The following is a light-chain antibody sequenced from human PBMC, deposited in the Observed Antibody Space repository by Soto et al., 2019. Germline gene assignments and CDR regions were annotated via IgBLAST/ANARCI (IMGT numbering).Light chain of an antibody. CDR3: QQYGSSRWT. V-gene: IGKV3-20*01. CDR1: ESVHVNQ. J-gene: IGKJ1*01. Sequence: VFSLSPGTLSVSTGERATLSCRASESVHVNQVAWYQRRPGQAPRLLIYAISTRAAGVPDRFSGSGSGTDFTLTIRSLQPEDFAVYYCQQYGSSRWTFGQGTKVDIK. CDR2: AIS.